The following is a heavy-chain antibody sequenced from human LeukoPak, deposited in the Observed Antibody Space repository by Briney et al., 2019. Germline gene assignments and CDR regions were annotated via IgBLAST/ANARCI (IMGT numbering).Heavy chain of an antibody. D-gene: IGHD2-2*01. V-gene: IGHV3-21*01. CDR3: ARDRERYCSSTSCYPFDY. Sequence: GGSLRLSCAASGFTFSSYSMKWVRQARGKGREWVSSISSSSSYIYYADSVKARFTISRDNAKNSLYLQMNSLRAEDTAVYYCARDRERYCSSTSCYPFDYWGQGTLVTVSS. CDR1: GFTFSSYS. J-gene: IGHJ4*02. CDR2: ISSSSSYI.